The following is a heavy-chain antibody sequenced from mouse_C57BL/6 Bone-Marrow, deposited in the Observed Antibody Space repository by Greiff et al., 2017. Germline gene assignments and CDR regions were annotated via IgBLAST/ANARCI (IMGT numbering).Heavy chain of an antibody. J-gene: IGHJ2*01. Sequence: EVQLQQSGAELVRPGASVKLSCTASGFNIKDDYMHWVKQRPEQGLEWIGWIDPENGDTEYAPKFQGKATITADTSSNTAYLQLSSLTSEDTAVYYCTTNRVTTVVAYYWGQGTTLTVSS. CDR1: GFNIKDDY. D-gene: IGHD1-1*01. V-gene: IGHV14-4*01. CDR2: IDPENGDT. CDR3: TTNRVTTVVAYY.